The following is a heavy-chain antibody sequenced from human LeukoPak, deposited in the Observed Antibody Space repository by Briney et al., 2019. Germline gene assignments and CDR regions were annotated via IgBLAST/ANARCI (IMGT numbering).Heavy chain of an antibody. D-gene: IGHD3-22*01. CDR1: GGSISSYY. Sequence: PSETLSLTCTVSGGSISSYYWSWIRQPPGKGLEWIGYIYYSGSTNYNPSLKSRVTISVDTSKNQFSLRLSSVTAADTAVYYCARGSHYYLNWFNPWGQGTLVTVSS. CDR3: ARGSHYYLNWFNP. J-gene: IGHJ5*02. CDR2: IYYSGST. V-gene: IGHV4-59*01.